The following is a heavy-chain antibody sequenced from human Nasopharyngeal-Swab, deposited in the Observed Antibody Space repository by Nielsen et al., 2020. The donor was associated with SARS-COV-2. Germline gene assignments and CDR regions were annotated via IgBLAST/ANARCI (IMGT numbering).Heavy chain of an antibody. CDR3: VSAGSIEY. D-gene: IGHD3-10*01. J-gene: IGHJ4*02. CDR1: ASTYKYG. Sequence: PLSLAWAAAASTYKYGMNWVRQAPGKGLEWVSVIWYDGSKKFYAESVKGRFSISRDESKNTVYLQMSSLRVEDTAVYYCVSAGSIEYWGPGTLVTVSS. CDR2: IWYDGSKK. V-gene: IGHV3-33*08.